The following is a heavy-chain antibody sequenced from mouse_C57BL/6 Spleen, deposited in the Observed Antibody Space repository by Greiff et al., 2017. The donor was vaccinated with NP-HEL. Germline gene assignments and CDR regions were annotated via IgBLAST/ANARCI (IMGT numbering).Heavy chain of an antibody. CDR1: GYTLTSYW. CDR2: IHPNSGST. V-gene: IGHV1-64*01. CDR3: ARGQIYYYGSSGEYYFDY. Sequence: QVQLQQPGAELVKPGASVKLSCKASGYTLTSYWMHWVKQRPGQGLEWIGMIHPNSGSTNYNEKFKSKATLTVDKSSSTAYMQLSSLTSEDSAVYYCARGQIYYYGSSGEYYFDYWGQGTTLTVSS. D-gene: IGHD1-1*01. J-gene: IGHJ2*01.